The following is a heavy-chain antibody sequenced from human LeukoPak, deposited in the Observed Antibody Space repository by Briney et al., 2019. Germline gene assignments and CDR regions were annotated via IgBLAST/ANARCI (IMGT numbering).Heavy chain of an antibody. V-gene: IGHV3-23*01. Sequence: PGGSLRPSCAASGFTFSSCAMTWVRQAPGKGLEGVSSISGSGATTYYADSVKGRFTISRDNSNNTVYLQMNSLRAEDTAVYYCAKDQSRVGASDPFDSWGQGMQVGVSS. J-gene: IGHJ4*02. D-gene: IGHD1-26*01. CDR1: GFTFSSCA. CDR2: ISGSGATT. CDR3: AKDQSRVGASDPFDS.